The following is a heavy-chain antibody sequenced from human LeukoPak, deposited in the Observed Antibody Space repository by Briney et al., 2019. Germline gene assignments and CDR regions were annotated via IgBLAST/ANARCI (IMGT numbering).Heavy chain of an antibody. CDR1: GFTFDDYG. Sequence: GGSLRLSCAASGFTFDDYGMSWVRQAPGKGLEWVSGINWNGGSTGYADSVKGRFTISRDNAKNSLYLQMNSLRAEDTALYYCARDQKWELRDPGGAFDIWGHGTMVTVSS. J-gene: IGHJ3*02. D-gene: IGHD1-26*01. V-gene: IGHV3-20*04. CDR2: INWNGGST. CDR3: ARDQKWELRDPGGAFDI.